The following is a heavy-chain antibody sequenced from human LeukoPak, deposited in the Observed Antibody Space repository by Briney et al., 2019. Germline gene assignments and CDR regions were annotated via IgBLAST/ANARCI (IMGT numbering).Heavy chain of an antibody. J-gene: IGHJ4*02. CDR2: ISSDGSNK. Sequence: GGSLRLSCAASGFTFSSYAMHWVRQAPGKGLEWVAIISSDGSNKYYADSVKGRFTISRDNSKNTLYMQMNSLRPEDTAVYYCAKDAKGLSYYFDHWGQGTLVTVSS. D-gene: IGHD3-16*02. V-gene: IGHV3-30*04. CDR3: AKDAKGLSYYFDH. CDR1: GFTFSSYA.